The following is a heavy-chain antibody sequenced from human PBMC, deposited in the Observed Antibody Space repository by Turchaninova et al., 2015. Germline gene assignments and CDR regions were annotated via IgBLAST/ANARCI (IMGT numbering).Heavy chain of an antibody. CDR3: AQRSAGWYYFGY. CDR2: IYWNNDK. J-gene: IGHJ4*02. CDR1: GFSLSTSGVG. Sequence: QITLKESGPTLVKPTKTLTLTCTFSGFSLSTSGVGVGWIRQPPGKALDWLALIYWNNDKGHTPSLKSTLTITKDTSKNQVVLTVTNVDPVDTATDYCAQRSAGWYYFGYWGQGTLVTVSS. D-gene: IGHD6-19*01. V-gene: IGHV2-5*01.